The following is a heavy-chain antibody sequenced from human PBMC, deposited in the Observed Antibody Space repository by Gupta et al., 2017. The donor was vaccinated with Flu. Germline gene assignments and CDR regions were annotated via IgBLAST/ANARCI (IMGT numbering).Heavy chain of an antibody. J-gene: IGHJ4*02. CDR1: GGSISSRSYY. CDR3: ARIYGGHFDY. V-gene: IGHV4-39*01. CDR2: IYDSGST. D-gene: IGHD4-23*01. Sequence: QLQLQESGPGLVKPSETLSLTCTVSGGSISSRSYYWGWIRQPPGKGLEWIGSIYDSGSTYYNPSLKSRVTISVDTSKNQFSLKLSSVTAADTAVYYCARIYGGHFDYWGQGTLVTVSS.